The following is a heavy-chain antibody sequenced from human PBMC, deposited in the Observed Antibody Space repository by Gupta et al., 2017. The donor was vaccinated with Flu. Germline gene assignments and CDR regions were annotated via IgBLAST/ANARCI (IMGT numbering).Heavy chain of an antibody. CDR1: GSTFSGDA. V-gene: IGHV3-23*01. CDR3: AKCGPHAGWFEAFDI. J-gene: IGHJ3*02. Sequence: EEQLLESGGGLVQPGGSLRLSCAASGSTFSGDAMGWVRQAPGKGLEWVSGISGSGGGTYYADSVKGRFTISRDNSKNTLYVQMNSLRAEDTAVYYCAKCGPHAGWFEAFDIWGQGTMVTVSS. CDR2: ISGSGGGT. D-gene: IGHD6-19*01.